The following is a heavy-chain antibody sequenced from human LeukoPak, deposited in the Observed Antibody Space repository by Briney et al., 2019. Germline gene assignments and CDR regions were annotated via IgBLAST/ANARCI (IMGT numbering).Heavy chain of an antibody. CDR2: INPNSGGT. CDR1: GYTFTGYY. J-gene: IGHJ4*02. D-gene: IGHD3-22*01. V-gene: IGHV1-2*02. CDR3: ARAPNPYYYDSSGYLPPDY. Sequence: ASVKVSCKASGYTFTGYYMHWVRQAPGQGLEWMGWINPNSGGTNYAQKFQGRVTMTRDTSISTAYMELSRLRSDDTAVYYCARAPNPYYYDSSGYLPPDYWGQGTLVTVSP.